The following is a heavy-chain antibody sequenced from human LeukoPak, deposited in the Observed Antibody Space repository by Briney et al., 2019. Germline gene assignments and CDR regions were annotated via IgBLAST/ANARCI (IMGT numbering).Heavy chain of an antibody. CDR2: ISDSSTYI. CDR1: GFTFSTSS. V-gene: IGHV3-21*01. J-gene: IGHJ4*02. CDR3: ANSPGYFDY. D-gene: IGHD3-10*01. Sequence: GGSLRLCCAASGFTFSTSSMNWVRQAPGMGLEWVSSISDSSTYIYYADTVKGRFTISRDNAKNSLYLEMNSLRAEDTAVYYCANSPGYFDYWGQGTLVTVSS.